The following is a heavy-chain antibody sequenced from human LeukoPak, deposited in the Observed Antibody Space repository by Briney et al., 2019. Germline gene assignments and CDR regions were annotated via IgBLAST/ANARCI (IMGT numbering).Heavy chain of an antibody. J-gene: IGHJ6*02. CDR1: GFTLSSYS. CDR2: ISSSSSTI. Sequence: GGSLRLSCTASGFTLSSYSMNWVRQAPGKGLEWVSYISSSSSTIYYADSVKGRFTISRDNAKNSLYLQMSSLRDEDTAVYYCARANGMDVWGQGTTVTVSS. CDR3: ARANGMDV. V-gene: IGHV3-48*02.